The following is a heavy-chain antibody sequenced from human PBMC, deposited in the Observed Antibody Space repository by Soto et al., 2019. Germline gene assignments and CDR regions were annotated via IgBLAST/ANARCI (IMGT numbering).Heavy chain of an antibody. CDR3: ARAGRGYCSGGSCYSGLHGMDV. J-gene: IGHJ6*02. V-gene: IGHV4-4*02. CDR1: GGSISSSNW. Sequence: QVQLQESGPGLVKPSGTLSLTCAVSGGSISSSNWWSWVRQPPGKGLEWIGEIYHSGSTNYNPSLQSRVNISVDKSKKQFSLKLSSVTAADTAVYYCARAGRGYCSGGSCYSGLHGMDVWGQGTTVTVSS. D-gene: IGHD2-15*01. CDR2: IYHSGST.